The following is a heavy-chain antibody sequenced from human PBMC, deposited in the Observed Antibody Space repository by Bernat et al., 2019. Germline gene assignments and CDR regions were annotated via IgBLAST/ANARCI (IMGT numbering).Heavy chain of an antibody. V-gene: IGHV4-34*01. CDR3: ARGPIKRHRVKIAAAVRHYFDY. CDR1: GGSFSGYY. D-gene: IGHD6-13*01. Sequence: QVQLQQWGAGLLKPSETLSLTCAVYGGSFSGYYWSWIRQPPGKGLEWIGEINHSGSTNYNPSLKSRVTISVDTSKNQFSLKLSSVTAADTAVYYCARGPIKRHRVKIAAAVRHYFDYWGQGTLVTVSS. CDR2: INHSGST. J-gene: IGHJ4*02.